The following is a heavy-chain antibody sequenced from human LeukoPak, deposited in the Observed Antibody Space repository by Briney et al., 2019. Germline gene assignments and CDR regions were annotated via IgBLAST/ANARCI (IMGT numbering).Heavy chain of an antibody. Sequence: GGSLRLSCSASGFTFSDYSMNWVRQAPGKGLEWVSSISSSSDYIYYADSVQGRFTISRDNAINSLYLQMNSLRAEDSAVYYCARDLRSMIAYDYWGQGTLVTVSS. CDR2: ISSSSDYI. D-gene: IGHD3-22*01. V-gene: IGHV3-21*06. J-gene: IGHJ4*02. CDR3: ARDLRSMIAYDY. CDR1: GFTFSDYS.